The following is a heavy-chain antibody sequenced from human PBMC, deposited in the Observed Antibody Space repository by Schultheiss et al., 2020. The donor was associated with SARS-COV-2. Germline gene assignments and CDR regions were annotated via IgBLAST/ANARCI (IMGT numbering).Heavy chain of an antibody. J-gene: IGHJ4*02. CDR2: INYDGSSI. V-gene: IGHV3-74*01. D-gene: IGHD3-10*01. CDR1: GFTFSSYW. Sequence: GGSLRLSCAASGFTFSSYWMHWVRQVPGKGLVWVSRINYDGSSINYADSVKGRFTISRDNSKNTLYLQMNSLRAEDTAVYYCARDFRFGELLPADYWGQGTLVTVSS. CDR3: ARDFRFGELLPADY.